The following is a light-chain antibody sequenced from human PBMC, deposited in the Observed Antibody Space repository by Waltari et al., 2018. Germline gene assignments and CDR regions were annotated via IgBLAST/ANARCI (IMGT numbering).Light chain of an antibody. J-gene: IGKJ4*01. CDR3: QQAHTFPLT. V-gene: IGKV1-12*01. Sequence: DTQMTQFPSAVPAFVGDRVTITCRASQAIGIWLAWYQQKPGKAPKLLIYQASTLQSGVPSRFSDSGSGTDFTLTISSLQPEDFATYYCQQAHTFPLTFGGGTKVEIK. CDR2: QAS. CDR1: QAIGIW.